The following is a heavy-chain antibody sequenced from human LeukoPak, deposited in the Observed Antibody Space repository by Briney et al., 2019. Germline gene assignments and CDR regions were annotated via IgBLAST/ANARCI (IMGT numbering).Heavy chain of an antibody. CDR3: AELGITMIGGV. V-gene: IGHV3-74*01. Sequence: PGGSLRLSCAASGFTFSSYWMHWVRQAPGKGLVWVSRIISDGSITTYADSVKGRFTISRDNAKNTLYLQMNSLRAEDTAVYYCAELGITMIGGVWGKGTTVTISS. CDR2: IISDGSIT. CDR1: GFTFSSYW. D-gene: IGHD3-10*02. J-gene: IGHJ6*04.